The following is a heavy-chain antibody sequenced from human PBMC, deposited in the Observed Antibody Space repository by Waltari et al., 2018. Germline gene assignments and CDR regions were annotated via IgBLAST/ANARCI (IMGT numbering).Heavy chain of an antibody. CDR3: ARGVYTFDARWHYDL. CDR2: IYVSGAT. Sequence: QVQLQESGPGLVKPSETLSLTCTVSAGSMSSYYWSWLRQSPGRGLEWIGYIYVSGATNYNPSLQNRVTRSLDKSKNQFSLQLRSVIAADTAIYFCARGVYTFDARWHYDLWGRGTLVAVSS. CDR1: AGSMSSYY. V-gene: IGHV4-59*13. J-gene: IGHJ2*01. D-gene: IGHD5-12*01.